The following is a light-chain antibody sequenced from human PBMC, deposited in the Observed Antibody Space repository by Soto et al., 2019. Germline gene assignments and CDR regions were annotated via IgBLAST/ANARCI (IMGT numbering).Light chain of an antibody. J-gene: IGLJ3*02. CDR2: GNS. V-gene: IGLV1-40*01. CDR3: QSYDSSLSGSV. CDR1: NSNIGSNS. Sequence: QSVLTQPPSASGTAGQRVTISCSGSNSNIGSNSVSWYQHLPGTAPKLLIYGNSNRPSGVPDRFSGSKSGTSASLAITGLQAEDEADYYCQSYDSSLSGSVFGGGTKLTVL.